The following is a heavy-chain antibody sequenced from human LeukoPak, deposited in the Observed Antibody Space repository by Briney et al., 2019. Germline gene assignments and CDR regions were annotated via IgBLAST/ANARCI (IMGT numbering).Heavy chain of an antibody. J-gene: IGHJ4*02. CDR3: ARDIGVLWFGELFYFDY. Sequence: GGSLTLSCAASGFTFSSYWMIWVRQAPGKGLEWVANIKQDGSEKYYVDSVKGRFTISRDNAKNSLYLQMNSLRVEVTAVYYGARDIGVLWFGELFYFDYWGQGTLVTVSS. CDR2: IKQDGSEK. D-gene: IGHD3-10*01. CDR1: GFTFSSYW. V-gene: IGHV3-7*01.